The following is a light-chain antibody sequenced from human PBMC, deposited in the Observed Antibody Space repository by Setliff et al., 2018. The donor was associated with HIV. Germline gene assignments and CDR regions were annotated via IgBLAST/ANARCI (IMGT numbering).Light chain of an antibody. Sequence: QSVLTQPASVSGSPGQSITISCTGTSSDVGHYNLVSWCQQHPGKAPKLMIYQATKRPSGVSNRFSGSKSGNTASLTISGLQAEDEADYYCCSNTGSNTYVFGTGTKVTVL. CDR1: SSDVGHYNL. CDR3: CSNTGSNTYV. V-gene: IGLV2-23*01. J-gene: IGLJ1*01. CDR2: QAT.